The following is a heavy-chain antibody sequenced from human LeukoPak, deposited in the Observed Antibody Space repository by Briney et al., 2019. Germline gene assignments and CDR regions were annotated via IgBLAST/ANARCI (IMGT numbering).Heavy chain of an antibody. J-gene: IGHJ4*02. CDR1: GGSISSSSYY. CDR3: ARILVGRPRNIMITFGGADPHFDY. CDR2: IYYSGST. V-gene: IGHV4-39*07. Sequence: SETLSLTCTVSGGSISSSSYYWGWIRQPPGKGLEWIGSIYYSGSTYYNPSLKSRVTISVDTSKNQFSLKLSSVTAADTAVYYCARILVGRPRNIMITFGGADPHFDYWGQGTLVTVSS. D-gene: IGHD3-16*01.